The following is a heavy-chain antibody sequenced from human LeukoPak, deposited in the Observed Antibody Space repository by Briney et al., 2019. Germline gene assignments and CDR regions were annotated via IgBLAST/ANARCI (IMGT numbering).Heavy chain of an antibody. D-gene: IGHD3-10*01. CDR3: ARDPTEYYYGSGSYYSYFDY. J-gene: IGHJ4*02. V-gene: IGHV3-21*01. CDR2: ISTSSSYI. CDR1: GFTFNRYN. Sequence: PGGSLRLSCAASGFTFNRYNMNWVRRAPGKGLEWVSSISTSSSYIYYADSVRGRFTISRDNAKNSLYLQMNSLRAEDTAVYYCARDPTEYYYGSGSYYSYFDYWGQGTLVTVSS.